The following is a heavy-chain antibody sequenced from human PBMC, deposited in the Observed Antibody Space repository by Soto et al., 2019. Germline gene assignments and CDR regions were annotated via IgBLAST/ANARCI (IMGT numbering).Heavy chain of an antibody. V-gene: IGHV1-8*01. CDR2: MSPKSGDT. D-gene: IGHD7-27*01. J-gene: IGHJ4*02. CDR3: ARGPPNWGFDY. CDR1: GYTFTSYD. Sequence: QEQLVQSGAEVKKPGASVRVSCKASGYTFTSYDINWVRQAAGQGLEWMGWMSPKSGDTGYAQKFQGRVTMTRNTATGTAYMELSRLRSEDTAVYYCARGPPNWGFDYWGQGTLVTVSS.